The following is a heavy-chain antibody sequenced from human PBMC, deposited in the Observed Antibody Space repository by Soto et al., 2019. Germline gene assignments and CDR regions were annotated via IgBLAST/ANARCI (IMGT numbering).Heavy chain of an antibody. CDR3: ARETIYYYDSSGYYNWFDP. D-gene: IGHD3-22*01. J-gene: IGHJ5*02. V-gene: IGHV1-8*01. Sequence: ASVKVSCKASGYTFTSYDINWVRQATGQGLEWMGWMNPNSGNTGYAQKFQGRVTMTRNTSISTAYMELSSLRSEDTAVYYCARETIYYYDSSGYYNWFDPWGQGTLVTVSS. CDR2: MNPNSGNT. CDR1: GYTFTSYD.